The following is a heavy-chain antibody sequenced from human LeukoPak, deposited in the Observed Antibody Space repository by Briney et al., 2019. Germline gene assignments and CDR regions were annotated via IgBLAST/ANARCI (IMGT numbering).Heavy chain of an antibody. D-gene: IGHD2-2*01. CDR3: ARDTKYAFDN. J-gene: IGHJ4*02. CDR2: IGISSGNT. Sequence: GGSLRLSCAASGFTFSSYSMNSVRQAPGKGLEWISYIGISSGNTKYADSVKGRFTISGDKAKTSVYLQMNSLRVEDTAVYYCARDTKYAFDNWGQGTLVTVSS. V-gene: IGHV3-48*01. CDR1: GFTFSSYS.